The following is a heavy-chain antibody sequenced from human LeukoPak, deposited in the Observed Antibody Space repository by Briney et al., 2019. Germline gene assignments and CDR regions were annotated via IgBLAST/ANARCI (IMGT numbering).Heavy chain of an antibody. Sequence: SETLSLTCTVSGGSISSSSYYWGWIRQPPGKGLEWIGSIYYSGSTYYNPSLKSRVTISVDTSKNQFSLKLSSVTAADTAVYYCARGGGSDPNAFDIWGQGTMVTVSS. CDR1: GGSISSSSYY. J-gene: IGHJ3*02. V-gene: IGHV4-39*07. CDR3: ARGGGSDPNAFDI. D-gene: IGHD1-26*01. CDR2: IYYSGST.